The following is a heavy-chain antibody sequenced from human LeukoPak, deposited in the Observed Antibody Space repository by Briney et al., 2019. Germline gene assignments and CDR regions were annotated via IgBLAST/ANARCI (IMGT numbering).Heavy chain of an antibody. J-gene: IGHJ4*02. V-gene: IGHV4-4*07. Sequence: SETLSLTCTVSGGSISSYYWSWIRQPAGKGLEWIGRIYTSGSTNYNPSLKSRVTMSVDTSKNQFSLKLSSLTAAETAVYYCARDGYYYDSSGYGLDYWGQGTLVTVSS. CDR1: GGSISSYY. CDR2: IYTSGST. CDR3: ARDGYYYDSSGYGLDY. D-gene: IGHD3-22*01.